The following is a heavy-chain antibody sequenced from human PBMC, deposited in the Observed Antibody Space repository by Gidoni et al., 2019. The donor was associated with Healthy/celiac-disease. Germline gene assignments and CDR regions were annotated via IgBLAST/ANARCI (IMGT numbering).Heavy chain of an antibody. D-gene: IGHD2-15*01. Sequence: QVQLVQSGAEVKKPGASVKVSCTASGYTFTSCYIHWVRQATGQGLEWTGIINPSGGSTSYAQKFQGRVTMTRDTSTSTVYMELSSLRSEDTAVYYCARDPYCSGGSCHYSDYGMDVWGQGTTVTVSS. CDR2: INPSGGST. CDR3: ARDPYCSGGSCHYSDYGMDV. CDR1: GYTFTSCY. V-gene: IGHV1-46*01. J-gene: IGHJ6*02.